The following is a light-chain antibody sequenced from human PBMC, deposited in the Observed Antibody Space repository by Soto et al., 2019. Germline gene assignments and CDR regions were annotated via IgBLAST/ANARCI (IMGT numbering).Light chain of an antibody. J-gene: IGLJ2*01. Sequence: QYVLTQTPSASGTPGQRVSISCAGSTSNIGSQTVNWYQRLPGTAPKLLIYIDSQRPSGVPDRFSGSKSGTSASLAISGLQSEDEADYFCASWDDSLNGPVFGGGTKLTVL. V-gene: IGLV1-44*01. CDR1: TSNIGSQT. CDR2: IDS. CDR3: ASWDDSLNGPV.